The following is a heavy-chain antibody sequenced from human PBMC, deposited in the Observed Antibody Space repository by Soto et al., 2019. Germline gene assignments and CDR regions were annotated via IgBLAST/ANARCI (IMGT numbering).Heavy chain of an antibody. CDR1: GFTFSSYG. D-gene: IGHD2-2*02. CDR2: ISYDGSNK. CDR3: AKGGDVVPAAIRGDYGMDV. J-gene: IGHJ6*02. V-gene: IGHV3-30*18. Sequence: GGSLRLSCAASGFTFSSYGMQWVRQAPGKGLEWVAVISYDGSNKYYADSVKGRFTISRDNSKNTLYLQMNSLRAEDTAVYYCAKGGDVVPAAIRGDYGMDVWGQGTTVTVSS.